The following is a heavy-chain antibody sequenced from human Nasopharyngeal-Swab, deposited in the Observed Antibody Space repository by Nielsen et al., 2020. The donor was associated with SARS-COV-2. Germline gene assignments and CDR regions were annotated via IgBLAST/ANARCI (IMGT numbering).Heavy chain of an antibody. J-gene: IGHJ6*02. CDR3: APFWSGYYGYYYGMDV. CDR1: GFTFSDYY. V-gene: IGHV3-11*01. Sequence: GGSLRLSCAASGFTFSDYYMGWIRQAPGKGLEWVSYISSSGSTIYYADSVKGRFTISRDNAKNSLYLQMNSLRAEDTAVYYCAPFWSGYYGYYYGMDVWGQGTTVTVSS. D-gene: IGHD3-3*01. CDR2: ISSSGSTI.